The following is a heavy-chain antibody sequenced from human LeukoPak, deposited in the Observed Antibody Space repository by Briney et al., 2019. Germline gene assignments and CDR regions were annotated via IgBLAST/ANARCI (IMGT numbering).Heavy chain of an antibody. CDR2: IYYSGST. J-gene: IGHJ6*03. Sequence: SETLSLTCTVSGGSISSYCWSWIRQPPGKGLEWIGYIYYSGSTNYNPSLKSRVTISVDTSKNQFSLKLSSVTAADTAVYYCATRDNYYYYMDVWGKGTTVTVSS. CDR3: ATRDNYYYYMDV. D-gene: IGHD2-21*02. CDR1: GGSISSYC. V-gene: IGHV4-59*08.